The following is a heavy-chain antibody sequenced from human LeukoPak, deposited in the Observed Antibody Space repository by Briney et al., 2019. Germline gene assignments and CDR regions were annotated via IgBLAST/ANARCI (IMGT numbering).Heavy chain of an antibody. D-gene: IGHD6-19*01. J-gene: IGHJ4*02. CDR2: ISYDGSTK. CDR3: AGAPRGQWPRSDLDY. CDR1: GFTFSNYA. Sequence: PGGSLRLSCAASGFTFSNYAMHWVRQAPGKGLEWVAVISYDGSTKFYADSVKGRFTISRDNPKNTLFLQMSSLTAEDTALYSCAGAPRGQWPRSDLDYWGQGTLVTVSS. V-gene: IGHV3-30*04.